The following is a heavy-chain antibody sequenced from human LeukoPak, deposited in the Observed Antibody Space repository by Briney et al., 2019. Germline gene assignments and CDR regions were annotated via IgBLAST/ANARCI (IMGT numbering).Heavy chain of an antibody. J-gene: IGHJ3*02. D-gene: IGHD4-17*01. CDR2: IYYSGSI. CDR1: GYSISSSIY. Sequence: SETLSLTCAVSGYSISSSIYWAWIRQPPGKGLEWIGHIYYSGSIYYNPSLKSRVTMSVDTSKNQFSLKLSSVTAVDTAVYYCARKATTGPTKAAFDIWDQGTMVTVSS. CDR3: ARKATTGPTKAAFDI. V-gene: IGHV4-28*05.